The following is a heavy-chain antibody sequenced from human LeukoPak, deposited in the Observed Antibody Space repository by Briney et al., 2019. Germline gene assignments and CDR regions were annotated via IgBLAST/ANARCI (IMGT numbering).Heavy chain of an antibody. D-gene: IGHD6-13*01. V-gene: IGHV3-21*01. CDR3: TRDPNSRGYSSSSLDLRH. Sequence: GGSLRLSCAASGFSFSTYTMTWVRQAPGRGLEWVSSISFGSENKYYADSVKGRFTISRDNSKNSLYLQMTSLRDEGTAVYYCTRDPNSRGYSSSSLDLRHWGRGTLVTVSS. CDR2: ISFGSENK. J-gene: IGHJ4*02. CDR1: GFSFSTYT.